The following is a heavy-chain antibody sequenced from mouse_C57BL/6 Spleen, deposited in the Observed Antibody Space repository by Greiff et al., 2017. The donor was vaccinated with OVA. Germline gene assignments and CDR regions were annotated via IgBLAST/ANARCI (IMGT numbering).Heavy chain of an antibody. Sequence: QVQLQQPGAELVMPGASVKLSCKASGYTFTSYWMHWVKQRPGQGLEWIGEIDPSDGYTNYNQKFKGKSTLTVDKSSSTAYMQLSSLTSEDSAVYYCARSGSSVYGYFDDWGTGTTLTVSS. D-gene: IGHD3-2*02. CDR1: GYTFTSYW. J-gene: IGHJ1*03. CDR2: IDPSDGYT. CDR3: ARSGSSVYGYFDD. V-gene: IGHV1-69*01.